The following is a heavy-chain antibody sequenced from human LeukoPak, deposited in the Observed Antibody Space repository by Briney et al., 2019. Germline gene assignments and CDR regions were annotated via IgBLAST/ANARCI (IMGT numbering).Heavy chain of an antibody. J-gene: IGHJ3*02. V-gene: IGHV4-59*01. CDR3: ARGDFYAFDI. CDR1: GGSISSYY. Sequence: SETLSLTCTVSGGSISSYYWSWIRQPPGKGLEWIGYIYYSGSTNYNPSLKSRVTISVDTSKNQFSLKLSSVTVADTAVYYCARGDFYAFDIWGQGTMVTVSS. CDR2: IYYSGST. D-gene: IGHD2/OR15-2a*01.